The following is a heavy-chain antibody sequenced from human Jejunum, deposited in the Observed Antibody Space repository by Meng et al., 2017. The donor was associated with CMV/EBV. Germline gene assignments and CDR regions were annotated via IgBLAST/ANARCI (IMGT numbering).Heavy chain of an antibody. CDR2: FDPENGDT. V-gene: IGHV1-24*01. CDR1: GNSLNELS. J-gene: IGHJ3*01. CDR3: VQSPWGISLVF. Sequence: KVSGNSLNELSLHWVRQAPGKGLEWMGGFDPENGDTLYAQEFQDRVTMTEDTSMDTAYMELRGLTSEDTAQYFCVQSPWGISLVFGGQGTRVTVSS. D-gene: IGHD7-27*01.